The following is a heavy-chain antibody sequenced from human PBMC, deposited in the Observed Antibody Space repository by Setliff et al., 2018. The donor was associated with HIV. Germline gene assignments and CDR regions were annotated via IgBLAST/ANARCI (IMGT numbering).Heavy chain of an antibody. CDR3: ARGLHLRITMVRGEYYGMDV. J-gene: IGHJ6*02. CDR2: IYASGST. CDR1: GGSISSGSYY. V-gene: IGHV4-61*02. D-gene: IGHD3-10*01. Sequence: SETLSLTCTVSGGSISSGSYYWSWIRQPAGKGLEWIGRIYASGSTNYNPSLKSRVTISVDTSKNQFSLKLSSVTAADTAVYYCARGLHLRITMVRGEYYGMDVWGQGTTVTVSS.